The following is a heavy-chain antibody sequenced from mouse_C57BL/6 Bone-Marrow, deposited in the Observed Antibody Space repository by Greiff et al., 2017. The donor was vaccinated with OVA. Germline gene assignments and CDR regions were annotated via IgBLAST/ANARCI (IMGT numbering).Heavy chain of an antibody. J-gene: IGHJ3*01. CDR1: GYTFTDYN. Sequence: EVQLQQSGPELVKPGASVKIPCKASGYTFTDYNMDWVKQSHGKSLEWIGDINPNNGGTIYNQKFKGKATLTVDKSSSTAYMELRSLTSEDTAVYYCARRWELARFAYWGQGTLVTVSA. CDR2: INPNNGGT. D-gene: IGHD4-1*01. CDR3: ARRWELARFAY. V-gene: IGHV1-18*01.